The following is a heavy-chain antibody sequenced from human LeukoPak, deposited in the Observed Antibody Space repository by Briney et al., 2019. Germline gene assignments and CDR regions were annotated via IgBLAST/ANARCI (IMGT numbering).Heavy chain of an antibody. D-gene: IGHD3-22*01. CDR3: AREGSYDSSTMWYFDS. CDR1: GGSIRSYY. V-gene: IGHV4-4*07. Sequence: PSETLSLTCTVSGGSIRSYYWSWIRQPAGKGLEWIGRIYTSGGTNYNPSLKSRVTMSVDTSKNQFSLKLSSVTAADTAMYYCAREGSYDSSTMWYFDSWGQGTLVTVSS. CDR2: IYTSGGT. J-gene: IGHJ4*02.